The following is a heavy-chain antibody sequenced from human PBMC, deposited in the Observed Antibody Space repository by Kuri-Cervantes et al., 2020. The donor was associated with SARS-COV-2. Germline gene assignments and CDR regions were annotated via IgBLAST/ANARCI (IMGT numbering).Heavy chain of an antibody. CDR3: TREIRGYYSAY. D-gene: IGHD2-21*01. CDR2: INWNGGST. V-gene: IGHV3-20*04. Sequence: GESLKISCAASGFTFDDYGMSWVRQAPGKGLEWVSGINWNGGSTGYADSVKGRFTISRDNAKNSLYLQMNSLRPEDTAVYYCTREIRGYYSAYWGQGTLVTVSS. J-gene: IGHJ4*02. CDR1: GFTFDDYG.